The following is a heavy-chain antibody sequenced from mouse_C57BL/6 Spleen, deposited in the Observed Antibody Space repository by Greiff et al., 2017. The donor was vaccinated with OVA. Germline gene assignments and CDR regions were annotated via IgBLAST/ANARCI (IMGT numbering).Heavy chain of an antibody. CDR1: GYTFTSYW. CDR2: IDPSDSET. J-gene: IGHJ2*01. CDR3: ARGDGSSYRGYFDY. Sequence: QVQLQQPGAELVRPGSSVKLSCKASGYTFTSYWMHWVKQRPIQGLEWIGNIDPSDSETHYNQKFKDKATLTVDKSSSTAYMQLSSLTSEDSAVYYCARGDGSSYRGYFDYWGQGTTLTVSS. D-gene: IGHD1-1*01. V-gene: IGHV1-52*01.